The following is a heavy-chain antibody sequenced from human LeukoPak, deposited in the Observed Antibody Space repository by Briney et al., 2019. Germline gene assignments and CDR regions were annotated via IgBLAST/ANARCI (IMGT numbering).Heavy chain of an antibody. D-gene: IGHD2-2*01. CDR3: APQPIVVVPAVAMTYYYGMDV. Sequence: PGGSLRLSCAASGFTFSNAWMSWVRQAPGKGLEWVGRIKSKTDGGTTDYAAPVKGRFTISRDDSKNTLYLQMNSLKTEDTAVYYYAPQPIVVVPAVAMTYYYGMDVWGKGTTVTVSS. CDR1: GFTFSNAW. V-gene: IGHV3-15*01. J-gene: IGHJ6*04. CDR2: IKSKTDGGTT.